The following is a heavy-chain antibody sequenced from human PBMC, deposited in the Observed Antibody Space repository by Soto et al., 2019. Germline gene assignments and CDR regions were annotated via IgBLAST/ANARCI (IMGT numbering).Heavy chain of an antibody. V-gene: IGHV4-4*07. CDR2: IYTSGST. D-gene: IGHD2-2*01. CDR1: GGSISSYY. J-gene: IGHJ4*02. CDR3: AREQQTVPAANPFDY. Sequence: QVQLQESGPGLVKPSETLSLTCTVSGGSISSYYWSWIRQPAGKGLEWIGRIYTSGSTNYNPSLKSRVTMSVDTSKNKFSLKLSSVTAADTAVYYCAREQQTVPAANPFDYWGQGTLVTVSS.